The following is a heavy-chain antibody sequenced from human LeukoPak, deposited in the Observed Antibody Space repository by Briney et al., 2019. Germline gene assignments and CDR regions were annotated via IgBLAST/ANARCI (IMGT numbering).Heavy chain of an antibody. CDR3: ARTYGSGSLYAFDI. J-gene: IGHJ3*02. CDR2: ISSSGGNT. CDR1: GFTFSSYA. D-gene: IGHD3-10*01. V-gene: IGHV3-23*01. Sequence: PGGSLRLSCAASGFTFSSYAMSRVRQAPGKGLEWVSGISSSGGNTYYADSVKGRFTISRDNSKNTVHLQMNSLRAEDTAIYYCARTYGSGSLYAFDIWGQGTVVTVSS.